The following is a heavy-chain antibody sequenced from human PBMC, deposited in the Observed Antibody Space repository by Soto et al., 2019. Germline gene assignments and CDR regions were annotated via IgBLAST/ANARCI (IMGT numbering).Heavy chain of an antibody. Sequence: EVQLLESGGGLVQPGGSLRLSCAASGFTFSSHAMAWVRQAPGQGLEWVSSIGGSGGNRNYADSVRGRFTISRDNSQNTLFLQMSALRAEDTAVYYCVRSTTVTRFNYQESYWYFDLWGRGTLVTVSS. CDR2: IGGSGGNR. CDR1: GFTFSSHA. D-gene: IGHD4-17*01. J-gene: IGHJ2*01. CDR3: VRSTTVTRFNYQESYWYFDL. V-gene: IGHV3-23*01.